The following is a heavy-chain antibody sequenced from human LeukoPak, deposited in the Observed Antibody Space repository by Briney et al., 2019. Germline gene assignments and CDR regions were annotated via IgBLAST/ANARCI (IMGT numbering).Heavy chain of an antibody. D-gene: IGHD2-15*01. Sequence: SVKVSCKASGGTLSSYAISWVRQAPGQGLEWMGGVIPIFGTANYAQKFQGRVTITTDESTSTAYMELSSLRSEDTAVYYCARERGTPLDAFDIWGQGTMVTVSS. CDR3: ARERGTPLDAFDI. V-gene: IGHV1-69*05. CDR1: GGTLSSYA. J-gene: IGHJ3*02. CDR2: VIPIFGTA.